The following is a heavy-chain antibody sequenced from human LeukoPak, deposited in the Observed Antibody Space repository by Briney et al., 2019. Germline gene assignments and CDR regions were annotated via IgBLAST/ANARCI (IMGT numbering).Heavy chain of an antibody. J-gene: IGHJ5*02. Sequence: KTSETLSLTCIVSGASISTYYWSWIRQPPGKGLEWIGYIYYSGTTNYNPSLKSRVTMSVDTSKRQFSLNLSSVTAADTAVYYCARSITWSQMADWFDPWGQGTLLTVSS. CDR1: GASISTYY. V-gene: IGHV4-59*12. D-gene: IGHD2-8*01. CDR2: IYYSGTT. CDR3: ARSITWSQMADWFDP.